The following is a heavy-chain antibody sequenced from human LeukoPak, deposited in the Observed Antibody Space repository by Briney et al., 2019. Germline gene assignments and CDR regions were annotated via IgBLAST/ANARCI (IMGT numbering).Heavy chain of an antibody. J-gene: IGHJ4*02. V-gene: IGHV3-23*01. Sequence: GGSLRLSCAASGFTFSSYAMSRVRQAPGKGLEWVSAISGSGGSTYYADSVKGRFTISRDNSKNTLYLQMNSLRAEATAVYYCAKLRPIVVVIGYYFDYWGQGTLVTVSS. CDR3: AKLRPIVVVIGYYFDY. CDR2: ISGSGGST. CDR1: GFTFSSYA. D-gene: IGHD3-22*01.